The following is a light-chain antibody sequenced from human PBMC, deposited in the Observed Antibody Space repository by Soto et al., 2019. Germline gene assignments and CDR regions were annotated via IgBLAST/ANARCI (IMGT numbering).Light chain of an antibody. J-gene: IGLJ3*02. CDR3: HVWDRLTDDWV. V-gene: IGLV3-21*04. Sequence: SYELTQPPSVSVAPGKTASITCRGNNIGGKSVHWYQHKPGQAPVLVIYFDSDRPSGIPERLAGSNSGNTATLTISRVEAGDEADYYGHVWDRLTDDWVVGGGTK. CDR2: FDS. CDR1: NIGGKS.